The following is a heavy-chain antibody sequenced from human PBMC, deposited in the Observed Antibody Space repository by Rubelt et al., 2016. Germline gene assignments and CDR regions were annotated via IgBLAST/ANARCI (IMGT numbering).Heavy chain of an antibody. D-gene: IGHD6-6*01. V-gene: IGHV3-9*01. CDR3: AKDKTMYSSSPGDAFDI. CDR2: ISWNSGSI. Sequence: EVQLVESGGGLVQPGRSLRLSCAASGFNFDDYAMHWVRQAPGKGLEWVSGISWNSGSIGYADSVKGRFTISRDNAKNSLYLQMNSLRAEDTALYYCAKDKTMYSSSPGDAFDIWGQGTMVTVS. CDR1: GFNFDDYA. J-gene: IGHJ3*02.